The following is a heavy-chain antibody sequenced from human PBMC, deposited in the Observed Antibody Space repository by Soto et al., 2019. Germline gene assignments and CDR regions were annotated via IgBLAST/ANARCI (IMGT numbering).Heavy chain of an antibody. V-gene: IGHV4-34*01. CDR1: GGSFSGYY. J-gene: IGHJ6*03. D-gene: IGHD2-2*01. CDR2: INHIGSI. CDR3: ARVANICSSTSCHYYYYYYYMDV. Sequence: SETLSLTCAVYGGSFSGYYWSWIRQPPGKGLEWIGEINHIGSINYNPSLMSRVTISVDTSKNHFSLKLSSVTAADTAVYYCARVANICSSTSCHYYYYYYYMDVWGKGTTVTVSS.